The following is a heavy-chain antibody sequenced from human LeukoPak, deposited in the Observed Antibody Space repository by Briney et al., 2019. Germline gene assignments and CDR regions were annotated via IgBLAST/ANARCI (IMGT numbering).Heavy chain of an antibody. CDR2: INWNGGST. J-gene: IGHJ6*03. Sequence: GESLRLSCEASGFTFDDYGMSWVRQAPGKGLEWVSDINWNGGSTGYADSVKGRFTISRDNAKNSLYLQMNSLRAEDTALYYCARDSVLLIYYYYYMDVWGKGTTVTVSS. D-gene: IGHD3-10*01. CDR3: ARDSVLLIYYYYYMDV. V-gene: IGHV3-20*04. CDR1: GFTFDDYG.